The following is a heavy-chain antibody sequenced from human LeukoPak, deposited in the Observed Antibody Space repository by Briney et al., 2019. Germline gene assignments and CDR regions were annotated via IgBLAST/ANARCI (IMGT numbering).Heavy chain of an antibody. CDR1: GGTFSSYA. Sequence: SVKVSCKASGGTFSSYAISWVRQAPGQGLEWMGGIFPIFGTANYAQKFQGRVTITADESTSTAYMELSSLRSEDTAVYYCARAGERWLQFFDYWGQGTLVTVSS. D-gene: IGHD5-24*01. CDR3: ARAGERWLQFFDY. V-gene: IGHV1-69*01. J-gene: IGHJ4*02. CDR2: IFPIFGTA.